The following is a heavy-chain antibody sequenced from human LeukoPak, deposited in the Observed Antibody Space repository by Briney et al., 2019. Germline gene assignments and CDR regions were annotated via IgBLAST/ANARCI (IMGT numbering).Heavy chain of an antibody. V-gene: IGHV4-59*08. CDR3: GRRVASHGPTHNWFGP. J-gene: IGHJ5*02. CDR1: GGSISSYY. CDR2: VDYSEST. Sequence: SETLSLTCTVSGGSISSYYWSWIRQPPPKRLQWSGYVDYSESTNYNNSFQSRLTPSFDTSKNLFSLKLSSVTAADTAVYYCGRRVASHGPTHNWFGPWGQGTLVTVSS. D-gene: IGHD5-18*01.